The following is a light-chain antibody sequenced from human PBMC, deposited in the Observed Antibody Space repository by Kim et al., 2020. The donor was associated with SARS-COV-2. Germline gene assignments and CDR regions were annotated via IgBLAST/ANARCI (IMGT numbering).Light chain of an antibody. Sequence: ASVGDRVTITCRASQTIGTYVNWYQQRPGIDPRHLIYAASSLQSGVPSRFSGSGSGTDFNLTISNLQPEDFATYHCQQSYSTPYTFGQGTKLEI. V-gene: IGKV1-39*01. CDR3: QQSYSTPYT. CDR2: AAS. CDR1: QTIGTY. J-gene: IGKJ2*01.